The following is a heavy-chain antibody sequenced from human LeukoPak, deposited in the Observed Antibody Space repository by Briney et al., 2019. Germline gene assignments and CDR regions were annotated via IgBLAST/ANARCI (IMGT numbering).Heavy chain of an antibody. D-gene: IGHD6-13*01. V-gene: IGHV4-4*02. J-gene: IGHJ3*02. CDR1: GGSISSSNW. CDR3: ASSVTAAAGTFAFDI. Sequence: PSETLSLTCAVSGGSISSSNWWSWVRQPPGKGLEWIGEIYHSGSTNYNPSLKSRVTISVDKSKNQFSLKLSSVTAADTAVYYCASSVTAAAGTFAFDIWGQGTMVTVSS. CDR2: IYHSGST.